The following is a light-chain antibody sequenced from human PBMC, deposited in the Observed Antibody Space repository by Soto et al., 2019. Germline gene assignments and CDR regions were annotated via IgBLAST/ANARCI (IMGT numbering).Light chain of an antibody. Sequence: QSVLTQPASVSGSPGQSITISCTGTSSDVGGYNYVSWYQQHPGKAPKLMICDVSNRPSGVSNRFSGSKSGNTASLTISGLQAEDEADYYCSSYTSSSTLDYVFGTGTKLTVL. CDR2: DVS. CDR3: SSYTSSSTLDYV. J-gene: IGLJ1*01. V-gene: IGLV2-14*01. CDR1: SSDVGGYNY.